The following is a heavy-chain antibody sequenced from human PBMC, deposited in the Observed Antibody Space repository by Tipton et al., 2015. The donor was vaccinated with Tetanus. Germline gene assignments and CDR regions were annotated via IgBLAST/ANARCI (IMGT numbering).Heavy chain of an antibody. J-gene: IGHJ4*02. CDR1: GDSVSGYY. D-gene: IGHD1-14*01. V-gene: IGHV4-59*02. CDR3: ARGTGDY. Sequence: TLSLTCTVSGDSVSGYYWSWIRQPPGKGLEWIGYVYYSGSTNYNPSLKSRVTISVDTSKNQFSLKLSSVTAADTAVYYCARGTGDYWGQGTLVTASS. CDR2: VYYSGST.